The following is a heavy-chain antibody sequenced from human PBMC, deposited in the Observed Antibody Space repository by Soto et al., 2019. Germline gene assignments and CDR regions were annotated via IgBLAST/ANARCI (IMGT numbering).Heavy chain of an antibody. CDR3: ARITRYSGYDFDS. Sequence: ETLSLTCTVSGGSVRSDSFFWSWIRQPPGKGLEWIGYIHYSGTTNYNPSLKSRVTISVDTSKNQFSLKLSSVTAADTAVYYCARITRYSGYDFDSWGQGTLVTVSS. CDR1: GGSVRSDSFF. J-gene: IGHJ4*02. CDR2: IHYSGTT. D-gene: IGHD5-12*01. V-gene: IGHV4-61*01.